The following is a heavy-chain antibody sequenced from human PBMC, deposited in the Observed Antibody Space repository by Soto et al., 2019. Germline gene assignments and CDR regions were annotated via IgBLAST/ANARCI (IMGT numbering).Heavy chain of an antibody. CDR1: GYTFTSYY. J-gene: IGHJ4*02. D-gene: IGHD6-13*01. V-gene: IGHV1-46*01. CDR3: ARDSWGIAAHYPDDY. Sequence: ASVKVSCKASGYTFTSYYMHWVRQAPGQGLEWMGIINPSGGSTSYAQKFQGRVTMTRDTSTSTVYMELSSLRSEDTAVYYCARDSWGIAAHYPDDYWGQGTLVTVSS. CDR2: INPSGGST.